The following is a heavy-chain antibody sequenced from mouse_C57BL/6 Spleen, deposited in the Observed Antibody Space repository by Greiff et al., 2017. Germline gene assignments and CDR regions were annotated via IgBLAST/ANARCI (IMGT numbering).Heavy chain of an antibody. CDR1: GYTFTSYW. V-gene: IGHV1-64*01. D-gene: IGHD1-1*01. CDR2: IHPNSGST. J-gene: IGHJ1*03. Sequence: QVQLQQPGAELVKPGASVKLSCKASGYTFTSYWMHWVKQRPGQGLEWIGMIHPNSGSTNYNEKFKSKATLTVDKSSSTAYMQLSSLTSEDSAVYYCAREGGNYYGSSYSSWGTGTTVTVAS. CDR3: AREGGNYYGSSYSS.